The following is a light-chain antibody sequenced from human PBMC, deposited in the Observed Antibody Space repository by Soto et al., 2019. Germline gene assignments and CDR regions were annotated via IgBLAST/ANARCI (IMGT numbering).Light chain of an antibody. CDR1: HDITNY. Sequence: DIQMTQSPSSLSASVGDRVTITCQASHDITNYLNWYQQKPGKGPRLLIYGASNLETGVPSRFSGSGFGTDFSFTISSLQPEDFATHYCQQLNSFPTFAGGTKVDIK. CDR2: GAS. V-gene: IGKV1-33*01. CDR3: QQLNSFPT. J-gene: IGKJ4*01.